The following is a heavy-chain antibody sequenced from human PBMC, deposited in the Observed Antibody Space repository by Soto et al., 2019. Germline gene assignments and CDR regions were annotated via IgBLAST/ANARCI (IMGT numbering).Heavy chain of an antibody. Sequence: QVQLVQSGAEVEKPGASVKVSCKASGYTFTVYYMHWVRQAPGQGLEWMGWINPNSGDTKYAERFQGRVTMTRDTSISTAYIELSRLRSGDMAVYYCARDRGAGYYGMDVWGQGTTVTVSS. CDR2: INPNSGDT. D-gene: IGHD3-16*01. V-gene: IGHV1-2*02. CDR3: ARDRGAGYYGMDV. J-gene: IGHJ6*02. CDR1: GYTFTVYY.